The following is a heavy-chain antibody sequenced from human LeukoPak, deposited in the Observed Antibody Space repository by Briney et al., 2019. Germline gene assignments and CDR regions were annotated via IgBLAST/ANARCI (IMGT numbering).Heavy chain of an antibody. CDR1: GFTFSSYS. D-gene: IGHD2-2*01. Sequence: GGSLRLSCAASGFTFSSYSMNWVRKAPGKGLEWVSSISSSSSYIYYAHSVKGRFTISRDNAKNSLYLQMNSLRAEDTAVYYCAILGGDCSSTSCWGSWFDPWGQGTLVTVSS. J-gene: IGHJ5*02. CDR3: AILGGDCSSTSCWGSWFDP. V-gene: IGHV3-21*01. CDR2: ISSSSSYI.